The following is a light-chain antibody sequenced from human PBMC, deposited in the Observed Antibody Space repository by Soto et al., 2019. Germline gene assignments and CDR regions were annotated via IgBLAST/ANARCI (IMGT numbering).Light chain of an antibody. J-gene: IGKJ5*01. Sequence: EVVLTQSPGTLSLSPGERAPFSCGASQSVSSYLAWYQQKPGQAPRLLIYDASNRATGIPARFSGSGSGTDFTLTISSLEPEDFAVYYCQQRSNWPPITFGQGTRLEIK. CDR2: DAS. CDR1: QSVSSY. CDR3: QQRSNWPPIT. V-gene: IGKV3-11*01.